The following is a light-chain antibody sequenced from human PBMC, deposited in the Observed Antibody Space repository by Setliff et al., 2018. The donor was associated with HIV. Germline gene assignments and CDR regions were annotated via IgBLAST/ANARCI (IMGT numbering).Light chain of an antibody. CDR2: DVS. CDR1: SSDVGGYNY. V-gene: IGLV2-14*03. J-gene: IGLJ1*01. CDR3: TSYSSNTTLGI. Sequence: LTQPASVSGSPGQSITISCSGTSSDVGGYNYVSWYQQHPGKAPKLMIYDVSNRPSGASNRFSGSKSGNTASLTISGLQAEDEADYYCTSYSSNTTLGIFGTGTKVTVL.